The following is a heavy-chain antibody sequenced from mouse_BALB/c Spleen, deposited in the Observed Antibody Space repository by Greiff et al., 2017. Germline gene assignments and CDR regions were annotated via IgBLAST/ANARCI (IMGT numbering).Heavy chain of an antibody. CDR2: ISYSGST. V-gene: IGHV3-8*02. J-gene: IGHJ4*01. CDR1: GDSITSGY. D-gene: IGHD1-1*01. CDR3: ARYRGYGSSYAMDY. Sequence: VQLKESGPRLVKPSQTLSLTCSVTGDSITSGYWNWIRKFPGNKLEYMGYISYSGSTYYNPSLKSRISITRDTSKNQYYLQLNSVTTEDTATYYCARYRGYGSSYAMDYWGQGTSVTVSS.